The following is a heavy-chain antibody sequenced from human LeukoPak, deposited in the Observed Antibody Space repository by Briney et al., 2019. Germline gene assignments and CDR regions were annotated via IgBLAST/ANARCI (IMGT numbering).Heavy chain of an antibody. CDR2: FSGSGGST. CDR3: ARESIRQQLYYFDY. CDR1: GFTFSSYA. J-gene: IGHJ4*02. V-gene: IGHV3-23*01. D-gene: IGHD6-13*01. Sequence: GGSLRLSCAASGFTFSSYAMSWVRQAPGKGLECISGFSGSGGSTYYADSVKGRFTISRDNSKNTVYLQMNSLRTDDTAMYYCARESIRQQLYYFDYWGQGALVTVSS.